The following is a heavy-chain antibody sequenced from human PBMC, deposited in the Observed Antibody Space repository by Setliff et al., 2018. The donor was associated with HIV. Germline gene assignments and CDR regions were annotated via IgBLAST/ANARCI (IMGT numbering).Heavy chain of an antibody. CDR3: ARVPVPGANWFDP. CDR1: GVSINRTDHY. V-gene: IGHV4-39*01. J-gene: IGHJ5*02. CDR2: VSQSGST. Sequence: LSLTCSVSGVSINRTDHYWGWIRQPPGKSLEWIGSVSQSGSTYYNPSLKSRITISVDRSKNLFSLKLISVTAADQGVYYCARVPVPGANWFDPWGLGTLVTFSS.